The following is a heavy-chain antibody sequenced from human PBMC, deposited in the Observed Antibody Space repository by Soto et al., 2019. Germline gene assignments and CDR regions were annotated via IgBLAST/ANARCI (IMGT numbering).Heavy chain of an antibody. J-gene: IGHJ5*01. Sequence: EVQLVESGGGLVQPGRSLRLSCAASGFTFDDYAMHWVRQAPGKGLEWVSGISWNSGGIAYVDSVKGRFTISRDNAKKSLHLEINSLRSDDTALYYCTKSLSPQLDNNWFDPWGQGTLVTVSS. CDR3: TKSLSPQLDNNWFDP. D-gene: IGHD6-13*01. V-gene: IGHV3-9*01. CDR1: GFTFDDYA. CDR2: ISWNSGGI.